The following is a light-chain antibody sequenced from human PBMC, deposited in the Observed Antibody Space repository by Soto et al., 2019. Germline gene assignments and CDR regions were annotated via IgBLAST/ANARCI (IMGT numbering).Light chain of an antibody. Sequence: EIVLTQSPATLSLSPGERATLSCGASQSVSSSSLAWYQLKPGLAPRLLIYDASNRATGIPDRFSGSGSGTDFTLTISRLEPEDFAVYYCQQYGSSPYTFGQGTKLEIK. CDR1: QSVSSSS. J-gene: IGKJ2*01. CDR2: DAS. V-gene: IGKV3D-20*01. CDR3: QQYGSSPYT.